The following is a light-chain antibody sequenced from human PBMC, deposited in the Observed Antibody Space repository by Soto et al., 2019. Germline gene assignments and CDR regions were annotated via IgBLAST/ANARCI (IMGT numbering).Light chain of an antibody. Sequence: DIQMTQSPSSLSASVGDRVTITCRASQSISSYLNRYQQKPGKAPKLLIYAASSLQSGVPSRFSGSGSGTDFTLTISSLQPDYVATYYCQQSYSTTYNFGQGTKLES. CDR1: QSISSY. CDR2: AAS. V-gene: IGKV1-39*01. J-gene: IGKJ2*01. CDR3: QQSYSTTYN.